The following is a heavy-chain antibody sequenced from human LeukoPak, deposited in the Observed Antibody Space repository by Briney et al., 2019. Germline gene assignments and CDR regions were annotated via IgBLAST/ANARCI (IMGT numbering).Heavy chain of an antibody. D-gene: IGHD5-12*01. J-gene: IGHJ6*03. CDR1: GFTFISYS. CDR3: ARAFGGYDSQYFYYYMDV. V-gene: IGHV3-48*01. CDR2: ISSPDSTT. Sequence: GALRLSCAASGFTFISYSMNWVRQAPGKGLEWVSYISSPDSTTYYADSVKGRFTISRDNAKNSPSLQMNSLRAEDTAVYFCARAFGGYDSQYFYYYMDVWGKGTTVTVSS.